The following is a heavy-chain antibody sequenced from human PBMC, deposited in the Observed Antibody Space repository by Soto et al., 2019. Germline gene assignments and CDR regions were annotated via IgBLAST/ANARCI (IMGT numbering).Heavy chain of an antibody. J-gene: IGHJ4*02. CDR3: ARPCSGGTCSFDY. CDR1: DFAVSSYY. D-gene: IGHD2-15*01. V-gene: IGHV3-66*01. Sequence: GGPLTLARAATDFAVSSYYMSWVRQAPGKGLEWVSVIYSGGSTYYADSVKGRFTISRDNSENTLYLQMNSLRAEDTAVYYCARPCSGGTCSFDYWRQGT. CDR2: IYSGGST.